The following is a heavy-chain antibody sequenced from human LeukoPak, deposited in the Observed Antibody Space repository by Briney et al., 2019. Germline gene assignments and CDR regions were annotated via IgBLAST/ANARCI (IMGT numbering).Heavy chain of an antibody. D-gene: IGHD3-22*01. J-gene: IGHJ4*02. CDR1: GLTFDDYG. CDR3: ARDRQPWSDSSGYKY. V-gene: IGHV3-20*04. Sequence: GGSLRLSCAASGLTFDDYGMSWVRQAPGKGLEWVSGINWNGGSTGYADSVKGRFTISRDNAKNSLYMQMNSLRAEDTALYYCARDRQPWSDSSGYKYWGQGTLVTVSS. CDR2: INWNGGST.